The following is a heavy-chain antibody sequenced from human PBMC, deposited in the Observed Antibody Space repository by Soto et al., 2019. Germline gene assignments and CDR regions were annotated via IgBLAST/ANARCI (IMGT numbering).Heavy chain of an antibody. V-gene: IGHV4-30-4*01. J-gene: IGHJ4*02. Sequence: PSETLSLTCTVSGGSISSGDYYWSWIRQPPGKGLEWIGYIYYSGSTYYNPSLKSRVTISVDTSKNQFSLKLSSVTAADTAVYYCARANSFGKGYYFDYWGQGTLVTVSS. CDR3: ARANSFGKGYYFDY. CDR2: IYYSGST. D-gene: IGHD3-10*01. CDR1: GGSISSGDYY.